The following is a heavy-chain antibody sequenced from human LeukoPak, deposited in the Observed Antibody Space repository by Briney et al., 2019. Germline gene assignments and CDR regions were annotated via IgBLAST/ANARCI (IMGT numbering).Heavy chain of an antibody. CDR1: GGTFSSYA. CDR3: AILGLYDLGAFDI. J-gene: IGHJ3*02. V-gene: IGHV1-69*05. Sequence: SVTVSCKAYGGTFSSYAISWVRQAPGQGLEWMGRIIPIFGTANYAQKFQGRVTITTDESTSTAYMELSSLRSEDTAVYYGAILGLYDLGAFDIWGQGTMVTVSS. D-gene: IGHD3-16*01. CDR2: IIPIFGTA.